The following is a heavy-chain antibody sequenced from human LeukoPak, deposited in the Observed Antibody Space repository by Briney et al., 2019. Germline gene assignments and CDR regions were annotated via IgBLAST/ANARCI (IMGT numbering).Heavy chain of an antibody. CDR3: ARSSITIFR. J-gene: IGHJ4*02. CDR1: GGSISSYY. V-gene: IGHV4-59*12. Sequence: SETLSLTCTVSGGSISSYYWSWIRQPPGKGLEWIGSIYYSGSTYYNPSLKSRVTISVDTSKNQFSLKLSSVTAADTAVYYCARSSITIFRWGQGTLVTVST. D-gene: IGHD3-9*01. CDR2: IYYSGST.